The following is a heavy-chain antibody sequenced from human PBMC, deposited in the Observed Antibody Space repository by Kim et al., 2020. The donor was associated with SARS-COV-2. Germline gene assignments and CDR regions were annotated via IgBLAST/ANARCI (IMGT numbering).Heavy chain of an antibody. D-gene: IGHD6-13*01. J-gene: IGHJ4*02. Sequence: GGSLRLSCTASGFTFSNYAMHWVRQAPGKGLEWVSGVSLNTGNIAYGDSVKGRFTISRDNAKNSLYLQMNSLRDEDTALYYCAKSGTYSSSHGHFDSWGQGTLVTVYS. V-gene: IGHV3-9*01. CDR2: VSLNTGNI. CDR3: AKSGTYSSSHGHFDS. CDR1: GFTFSNYA.